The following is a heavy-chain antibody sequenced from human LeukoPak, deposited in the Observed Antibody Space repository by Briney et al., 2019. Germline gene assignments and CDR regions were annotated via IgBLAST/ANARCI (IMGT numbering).Heavy chain of an antibody. Sequence: GKSLRLSCAASGFTFSSYGMHWVRQAPGKGLEWVAVTSYDGSNKYYADSVKGRFTISRDNSKNTLYLQMNSLRAEDTAVYYCARGPTTADNFDYWGQGTLVTVSS. CDR2: TSYDGSNK. V-gene: IGHV3-30*03. D-gene: IGHD4-17*01. CDR3: ARGPTTADNFDY. CDR1: GFTFSSYG. J-gene: IGHJ4*02.